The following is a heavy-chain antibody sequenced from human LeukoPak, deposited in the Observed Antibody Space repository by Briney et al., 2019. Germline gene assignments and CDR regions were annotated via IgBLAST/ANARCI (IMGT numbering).Heavy chain of an antibody. CDR1: GFTFSSYE. CDR3: ARVTKYYIDY. V-gene: IGHV3-48*03. Sequence: GGSLRLSCAASGFTFSSYEMNWVRHAPGKGPEWLSYMSSNGKTIYYADSVKGRFTISRDNAKNSLYLQMNRLRGEDTAVYYCARVTKYYIDYWGQGTQVTVSS. J-gene: IGHJ4*02. CDR2: MSSNGKTI.